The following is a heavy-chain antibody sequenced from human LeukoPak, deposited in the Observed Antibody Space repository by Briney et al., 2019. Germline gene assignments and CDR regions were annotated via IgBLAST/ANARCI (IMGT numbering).Heavy chain of an antibody. D-gene: IGHD3-10*01. J-gene: IGHJ1*01. CDR2: ISGSGGST. Sequence: GGSLRLSCAASGFTFSSYAMSWVRQAPGKGLEWVSAISGSGGSTYYADSLNIRFTISRDNSRNTLYLQVTSLRAEDTAVYYCAKDSEFRYFQNWGQGTLVTVFS. CDR1: GFTFSSYA. CDR3: AKDSEFRYFQN. V-gene: IGHV3-23*01.